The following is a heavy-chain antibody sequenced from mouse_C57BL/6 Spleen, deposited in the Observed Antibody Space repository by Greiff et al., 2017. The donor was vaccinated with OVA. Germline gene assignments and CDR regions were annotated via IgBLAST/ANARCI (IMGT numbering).Heavy chain of an antibody. CDR2: ILPGSGST. CDR1: GYTFTGYW. CDR3: ARLYYHDNTAFYAMDY. V-gene: IGHV1-9*01. Sequence: QVQLQQSGAELMKPGASVKLSCKATGYTFTGYWIEWVKQRPGHGLEWIGEILPGSGSTNYNEKFKGKATFTADTSSNTPYMQLSSLTTEDSAIYYCARLYYHDNTAFYAMDYWGQGTSVTVSS. D-gene: IGHD1-1*01. J-gene: IGHJ4*01.